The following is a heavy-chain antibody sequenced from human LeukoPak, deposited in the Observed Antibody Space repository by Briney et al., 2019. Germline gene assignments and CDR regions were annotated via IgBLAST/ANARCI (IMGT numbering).Heavy chain of an antibody. Sequence: SETLSLTCTVSGGSISSYYWSWIRQPPGKGLEWIGYIYYSGSTNYNPSLKSRVTISVDTSKNQFSLKLSSVTAADTAVYYCAREGVPAAMRYGMDVWGQGTTVTVSS. CDR2: IYYSGST. CDR3: AREGVPAAMRYGMDV. CDR1: GGSISSYY. J-gene: IGHJ6*02. D-gene: IGHD2-2*01. V-gene: IGHV4-59*12.